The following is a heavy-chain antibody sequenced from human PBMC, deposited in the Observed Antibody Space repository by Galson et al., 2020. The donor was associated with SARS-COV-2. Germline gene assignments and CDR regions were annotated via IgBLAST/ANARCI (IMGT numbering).Heavy chain of an antibody. Sequence: GESLKISCKGSGYSFTTYWIGWMRQMPGKGLEWMGIIYPGDSNTRYSPSFQGQVTISADKSISTAYLQWSSLKASDTAMYFCASPAGVTMIDAFDIWGQGTMVTVSS. D-gene: IGHD3-22*01. CDR1: GYSFTTYW. CDR2: IYPGDSNT. V-gene: IGHV5-51*01. J-gene: IGHJ3*02. CDR3: ASPAGVTMIDAFDI.